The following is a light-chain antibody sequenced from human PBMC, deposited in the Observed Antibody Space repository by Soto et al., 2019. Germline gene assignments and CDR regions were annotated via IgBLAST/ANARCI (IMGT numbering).Light chain of an antibody. V-gene: IGLV2-14*01. CDR3: YSYTTTSTYV. J-gene: IGLJ1*01. Sequence: QSALTQPASVSGSPGQSITLSCSGTSSDVGGYHFVSWYQQHPGKAPNFIIYEVSNRPSGVSDRFSGSKSGNTASLTISGLQAEDEADYYCYSYTTTSTYVFGTGTKLTVL. CDR1: SSDVGGYHF. CDR2: EVS.